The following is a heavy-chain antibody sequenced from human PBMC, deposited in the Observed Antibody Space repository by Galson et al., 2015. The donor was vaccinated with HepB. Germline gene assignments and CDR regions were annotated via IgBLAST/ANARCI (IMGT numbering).Heavy chain of an antibody. D-gene: IGHD3-10*01. Sequence: SLRLSCAASGFTFSSYWMNWVRQAPGKGLEWVAHINQAGSSKYYVDSVKGRFTISRDNAKDSVYLQLDSLRAEDTAVYYCARRISLVRGISTKPDYYYCMDVGGQGTTVTVAS. J-gene: IGHJ6*02. CDR1: GFTFSSYW. CDR3: ARRISLVRGISTKPDYYYCMDV. CDR2: INQAGSSK. V-gene: IGHV3-7*03.